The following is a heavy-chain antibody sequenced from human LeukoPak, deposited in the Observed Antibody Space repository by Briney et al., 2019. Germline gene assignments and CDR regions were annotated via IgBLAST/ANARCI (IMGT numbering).Heavy chain of an antibody. J-gene: IGHJ6*03. D-gene: IGHD6-13*01. Sequence: SETLSLTCTVSGGSISSHYWTWIRQPPGRGLEWIGYVYYSGSTHYNPSLKSRVTISVDTSKKQFSLRLGSVTAADTAVYYCARDTQAIAAPTLYYYYMDVWGRGTTVTVTS. V-gene: IGHV4-59*11. CDR2: VYYSGST. CDR1: GGSISSHY. CDR3: ARDTQAIAAPTLYYYYMDV.